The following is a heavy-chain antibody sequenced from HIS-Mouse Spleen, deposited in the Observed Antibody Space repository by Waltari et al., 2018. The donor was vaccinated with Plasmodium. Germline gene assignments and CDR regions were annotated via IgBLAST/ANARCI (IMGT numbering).Heavy chain of an antibody. CDR1: GFTFSSYG. CDR2: ISYDGSNK. D-gene: IGHD7-27*01. V-gene: IGHV3-30*18. J-gene: IGHJ4*02. CDR3: AKGSAGDPVDY. Sequence: QVQLVESGGGVVQPGRSLRLSCAASGFTFSSYGMHWVRQAPGKGLEWVAVISYDGSNKYYADPVKGRFTISRDNSKNTLYLQMNSLRAEDTAVYYCAKGSAGDPVDYWGQGTLVTVSS.